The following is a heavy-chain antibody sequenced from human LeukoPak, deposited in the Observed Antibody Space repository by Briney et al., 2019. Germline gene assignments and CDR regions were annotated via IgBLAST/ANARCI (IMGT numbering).Heavy chain of an antibody. Sequence: SETLSLTCTVSGASISSYYWSWIRQPAGKGLEWIGRIYTSGSTNANPSLKARITMSIDTSENQISLRLSSVTAADTAVYYCARRDSSGSFDYWGQGTLVTVSS. CDR1: GASISSYY. CDR2: IYTSGST. J-gene: IGHJ4*02. V-gene: IGHV4-4*07. CDR3: ARRDSSGSFDY. D-gene: IGHD3-22*01.